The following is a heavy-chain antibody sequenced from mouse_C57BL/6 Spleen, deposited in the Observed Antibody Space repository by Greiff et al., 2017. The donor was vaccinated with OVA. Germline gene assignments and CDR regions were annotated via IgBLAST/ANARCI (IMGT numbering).Heavy chain of an antibody. Sequence: EVQLQQSGPELVKPGASVKISCKASGYTFTDYYMNWVKQSHGKSLEWIGDINPNNGGTSYNQKLKGKATLTVDKSSSTAYMELRSLTSEDSAVYYCARTYCSSYGFAYWGQGTLVTVSA. CDR3: ARTYCSSYGFAY. CDR1: GYTFTDYY. J-gene: IGHJ3*01. CDR2: INPNNGGT. D-gene: IGHD1-1*01. V-gene: IGHV1-26*01.